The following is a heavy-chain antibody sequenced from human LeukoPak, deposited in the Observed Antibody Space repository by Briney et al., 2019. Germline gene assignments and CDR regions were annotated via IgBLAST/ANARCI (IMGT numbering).Heavy chain of an antibody. CDR3: ARVEVPRDLNDWSFDL. D-gene: IGHD2-21*01. CDR2: LYHSGTT. CDR1: GYSIAYGFF. V-gene: IGHV4-38-2*02. J-gene: IGHJ2*01. Sequence: SETLSLTCTVSGYSIAYGFFWAWIRQPPGGGLEWIGSLYHSGTTYYNTSLKSRISTSVDTSKNQFSLKLRLVTAADTAVYYGARVEVPRDLNDWSFDLWGRGTLVTVSS.